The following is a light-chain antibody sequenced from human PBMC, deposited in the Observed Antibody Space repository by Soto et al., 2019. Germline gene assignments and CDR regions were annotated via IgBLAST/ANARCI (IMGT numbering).Light chain of an antibody. CDR1: RDDVGGYNY. CDR3: SAYTNIGTLV. Sequence: QSALTQPASVSGYPGQSITISCTVTRDDVGGYNYVSWYQQYPGKAPKLMIYEVSYRPSGVSNRFSGSRSGHTASLSISGLQAEDEADYYCSAYTNIGTLVFVGGTKVTVL. CDR2: EVS. J-gene: IGLJ3*02. V-gene: IGLV2-14*01.